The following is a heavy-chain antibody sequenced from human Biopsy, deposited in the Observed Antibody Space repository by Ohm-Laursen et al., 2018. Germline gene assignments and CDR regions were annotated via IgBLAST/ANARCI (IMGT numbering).Heavy chain of an antibody. V-gene: IGHV4-39*01. CDR2: IYYSGNT. J-gene: IGHJ4*02. CDR1: GGSISDSTYH. Sequence: TLSLTCTVSGGSISDSTYHWGWIRQSPGKGLEWIGNIYYSGNTDYSPSLKSRVTISVDTSNNQFSLKLRSVTAADTAVYYCAGQVDFWSGYVDYWGQGTLVAVSS. D-gene: IGHD3-3*01. CDR3: AGQVDFWSGYVDY.